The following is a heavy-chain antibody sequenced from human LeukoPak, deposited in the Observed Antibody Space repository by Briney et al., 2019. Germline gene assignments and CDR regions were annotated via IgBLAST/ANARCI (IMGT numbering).Heavy chain of an antibody. CDR2: IYPGDSDT. D-gene: IGHD2-21*01. CDR1: GYSFTSYW. V-gene: IGHV5-51*01. CDR3: ASCGGDCYYYYYMDV. Sequence: ESLKISCKGSGYSFTSYWIGWVRQMPGKGLEWMGIIYPGDSDTRYSPSFQGQVTISADKSISTAYLQWSSLKASDTAMYYCASCGGDCYYYYYMDVWGKGTTVTVSS. J-gene: IGHJ6*03.